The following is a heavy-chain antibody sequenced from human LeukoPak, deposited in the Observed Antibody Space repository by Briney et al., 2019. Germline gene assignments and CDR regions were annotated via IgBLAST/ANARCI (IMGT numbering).Heavy chain of an antibody. CDR3: GTGMFREPLNDY. CDR2: IIPMFGTA. J-gene: IGHJ4*02. Sequence: GASVKVSCKASGYTFTSYAMNWVRQAPGQGLEWMGGIIPMFGTANYTQKVQGRVTITADESTSTAYMELSSLRSEDTAVYYCGTGMFREPLNDYWGPGTLVTVSS. D-gene: IGHD3-10*02. CDR1: GYTFTSYA. V-gene: IGHV1-69*13.